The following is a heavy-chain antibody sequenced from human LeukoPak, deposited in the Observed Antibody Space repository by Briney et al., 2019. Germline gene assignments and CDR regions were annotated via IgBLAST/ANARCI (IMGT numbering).Heavy chain of an antibody. J-gene: IGHJ3*02. D-gene: IGHD3-22*01. Sequence: GGSLRLSCAASGFTFSSYGMHWVRQAPGKGLEWVAVIWYDGSNKYYADSVKGRFTISRDNAKNSLYLQMNSLRAEDTAVYYCARATLTHYYDSSGYWGRRSGEDAFDIWGQGTMVTVSS. CDR2: IWYDGSNK. CDR1: GFTFSSYG. V-gene: IGHV3-33*01. CDR3: ARATLTHYYDSSGYWGRRSGEDAFDI.